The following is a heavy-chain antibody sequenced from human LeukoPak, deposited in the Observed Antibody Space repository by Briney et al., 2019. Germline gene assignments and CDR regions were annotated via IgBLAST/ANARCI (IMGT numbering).Heavy chain of an antibody. CDR1: GFTFSSYA. CDR2: ISYDGSNK. CDR3: ASSLDGEQVDY. Sequence: PGGSLRLSCAASGFTFSSYAMHWVRQAPGKGLEWVAVISYDGSNKYYADSVKGRFTISRDNSKNTLYLQMNSLRAEDTAVYYCASSLDGEQVDYWGQGTLVTVSS. V-gene: IGHV3-30-3*01. J-gene: IGHJ4*02.